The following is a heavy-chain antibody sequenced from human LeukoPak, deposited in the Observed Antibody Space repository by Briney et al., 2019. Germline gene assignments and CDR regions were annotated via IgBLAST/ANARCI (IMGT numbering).Heavy chain of an antibody. CDR1: GGTFSSYA. CDR3: ARGLEYSSSSRI. J-gene: IGHJ3*02. CDR2: ISPNSGGT. V-gene: IGHV1-2*02. D-gene: IGHD6-6*01. Sequence: GSSVKVSCKASGGTFSSYAIGWVRQAPGQGLEWMGWISPNSGGTNYAQNFQGRVTMTRDTSISTAYMELSRLRSDDTAVYYCARGLEYSSSSRIWGQGTMVAVSS.